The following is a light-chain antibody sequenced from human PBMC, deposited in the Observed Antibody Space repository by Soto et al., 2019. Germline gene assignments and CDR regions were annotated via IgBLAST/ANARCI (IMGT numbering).Light chain of an antibody. CDR3: LLCYGGTRNGV. J-gene: IGLJ2*01. Sequence: QAVVTQEPSLTVSPGGTVTLTCGSSTGAVTSGHYPYWFQQKPGQAPRTLIYDTRNKYSWTPARFSGSLLGVKAALTLSGAQPEDEAEYYCLLCYGGTRNGVFGGGTKLTVL. CDR1: TGAVTSGHY. V-gene: IGLV7-46*01. CDR2: DTR.